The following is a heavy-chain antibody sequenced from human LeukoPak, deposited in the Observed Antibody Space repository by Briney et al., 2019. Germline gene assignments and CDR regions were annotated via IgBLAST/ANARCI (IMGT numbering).Heavy chain of an antibody. CDR2: ISGSGGST. D-gene: IGHD3-10*01. Sequence: PGGSLRLSCEASGFTVTSSYMSWVRQAPGKGLEWVSAISGSGGSTYYADSVKGRFTISRDNSKNTLYLQMNSLRAEDTAVYYCAKVCQRTYYYGSGSYITPDYWGQGTLVTVSS. CDR3: AKVCQRTYYYGSGSYITPDY. V-gene: IGHV3-23*01. J-gene: IGHJ4*02. CDR1: GFTVTSSY.